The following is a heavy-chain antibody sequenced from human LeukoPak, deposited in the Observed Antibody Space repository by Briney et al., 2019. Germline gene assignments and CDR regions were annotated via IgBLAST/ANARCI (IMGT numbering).Heavy chain of an antibody. J-gene: IGHJ6*02. D-gene: IGHD2-21*02. CDR3: ARGAVVVTAIYYYYGMDV. CDR2: ISSSSSYI. V-gene: IGHV3-21*01. Sequence: GGSLRLSSAASGYTFSSYSMNWVRQAPGKGLESVSSISSSSSYIYYADSVKGRFTISRDNAKNSLYLQMNSLRAEDTAVYYCARGAVVVTAIYYYYGMDVWGQGTTVTVSS. CDR1: GYTFSSYS.